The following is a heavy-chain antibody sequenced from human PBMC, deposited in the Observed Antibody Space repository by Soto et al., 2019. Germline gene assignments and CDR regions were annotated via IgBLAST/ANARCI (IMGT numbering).Heavy chain of an antibody. CDR2: IYHSGST. CDR3: ARNRTGALFDY. Sequence: ETLSLTCAVSGSTISSAYYWGWIRQSPGKGLEWIGSIYHSGSIYHSGSTHYNPSLESRVTISVETSKNQFSLRLTSVTAADTAVYYCARNRTGALFDYWGQGALVTVSS. D-gene: IGHD1-1*01. V-gene: IGHV4-38-2*01. J-gene: IGHJ4*02. CDR1: GSTISSAYY.